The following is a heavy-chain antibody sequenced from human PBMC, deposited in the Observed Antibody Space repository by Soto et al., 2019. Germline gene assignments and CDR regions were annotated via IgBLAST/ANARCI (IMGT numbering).Heavy chain of an antibody. CDR2: ISGSGDST. CDR1: GFTFSNFD. Sequence: GGSLRLSCAASGFTFSNFDMSWVRQAPGKGLEWVSGISGSGDSTFYADSVKGRFTISRDNSKNTLYMQMNSLRVEDTAMYYCAKPRGPRYYFDDWGQGALVTVS. J-gene: IGHJ4*02. CDR3: AKPRGPRYYFDD. D-gene: IGHD1-20*01. V-gene: IGHV3-23*01.